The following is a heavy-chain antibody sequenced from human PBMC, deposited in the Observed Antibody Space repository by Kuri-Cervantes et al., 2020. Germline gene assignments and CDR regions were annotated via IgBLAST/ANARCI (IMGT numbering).Heavy chain of an antibody. V-gene: IGHV3-33*06. CDR1: GFSFNNYG. J-gene: IGHJ3*02. Sequence: GESLKISCAASGFSFNNYGMHWVRQTPGKGLEWVALIWYDESIKYYADSVKGRFTISRDSSKNTLYLQMNSLRAEDTAVYYCAKNYCGGDYYQADVAFDIWGQGTMVTVSS. D-gene: IGHD2-21*02. CDR2: IWYDESIK. CDR3: AKNYCGGDYYQADVAFDI.